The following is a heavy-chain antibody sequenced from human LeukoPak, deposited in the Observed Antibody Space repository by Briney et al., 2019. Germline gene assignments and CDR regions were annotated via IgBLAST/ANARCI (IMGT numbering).Heavy chain of an antibody. CDR2: INPNSGGT. CDR3: ARVACVSGGSCYEFDP. J-gene: IGHJ5*02. V-gene: IGHV1-2*02. Sequence: GASVKVSCKASGYTFTGYYMHWVRQAPGQGLEWMGWINPNSGGTNYAQKFQGRATMTRDTSISTAYMELSRLRSDDTAVYYCARVACVSGGSCYEFDPWGQGTLVTVSS. CDR1: GYTFTGYY. D-gene: IGHD2-15*01.